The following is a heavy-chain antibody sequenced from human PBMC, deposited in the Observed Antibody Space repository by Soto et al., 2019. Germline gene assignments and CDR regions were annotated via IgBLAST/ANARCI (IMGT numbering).Heavy chain of an antibody. V-gene: IGHV1-69*13. CDR2: IIPIFGTA. CDR1: GGTFSSYA. D-gene: IGHD3-10*01. Sequence: SVKVSCKVSGGTFSSYAISWVRQAPGQGLEWMGGIIPIFGTANYAQKFQGRVTITADESTSTAYMELSSLRSEDTAVYYCARQLYYYGSGSLDWFDPWGQGTLVAVS. J-gene: IGHJ5*02. CDR3: ARQLYYYGSGSLDWFDP.